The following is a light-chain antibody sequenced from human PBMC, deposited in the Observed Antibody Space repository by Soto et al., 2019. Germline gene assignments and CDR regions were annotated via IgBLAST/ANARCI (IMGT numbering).Light chain of an antibody. CDR2: EVS. V-gene: IGLV2-14*01. CDR1: SSDVGYYNY. J-gene: IGLJ2*01. CDR3: ASYATTTTVV. Sequence: QSVLTQPASVSGSPGQSITISFTGTSSDVGYYNYVSWYQQPPGNAPQLMIYEVSNRPSGGSNRSSGSKSGNTASLTISGVQAEDEGDYYCASYATTTTVVFGGGTKLTVL.